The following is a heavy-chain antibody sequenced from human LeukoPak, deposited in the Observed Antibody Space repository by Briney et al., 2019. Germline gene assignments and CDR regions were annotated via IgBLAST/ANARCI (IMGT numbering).Heavy chain of an antibody. Sequence: SETLSLTCAVSAASFSDYYWSWIRQPPGKGLEWIGEINHSGSTNYNPSLESRVTISVDTSKNQFSLKLSSVTAADTAVYYCARAGRDYDFWSGYYTTAEYFQHWGQGTLVTVSS. CDR3: ARAGRDYDFWSGYYTTAEYFQH. CDR1: AASFSDYY. D-gene: IGHD3-3*01. J-gene: IGHJ1*01. V-gene: IGHV4-34*01. CDR2: INHSGST.